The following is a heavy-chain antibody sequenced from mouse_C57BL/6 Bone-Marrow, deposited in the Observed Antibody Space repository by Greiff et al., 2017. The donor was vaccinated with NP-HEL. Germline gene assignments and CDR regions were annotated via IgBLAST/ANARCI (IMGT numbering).Heavy chain of an antibody. V-gene: IGHV5-17*01. CDR1: GFTFSDYG. D-gene: IGHD2-12*01. CDR2: ISSGSSTI. Sequence: EVKVVESGGGLVKPGGSLKLSCAASGFTFSDYGMHWVRQAPEKGLEWVAYISSGSSTIYYADTVKGRFTISRDNAKNTLFLQMTSLRSEDTAMYYCARKSLNLRGAWFAYWGQGTLVTVSA. CDR3: ARKSLNLRGAWFAY. J-gene: IGHJ3*01.